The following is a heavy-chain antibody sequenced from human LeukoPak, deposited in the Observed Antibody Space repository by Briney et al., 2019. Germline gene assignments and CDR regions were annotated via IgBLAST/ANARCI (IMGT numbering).Heavy chain of an antibody. D-gene: IGHD3-22*01. CDR3: ARARDYYDSSGYDY. CDR2: INPNSGGT. V-gene: IGHV1-2*06. J-gene: IGHJ4*02. Sequence: GASVKVSCKASGYTFSDYYMHWVRQAPGQGLEWMGRINPNSGGTNYAQKFQGRVTMTRDTSIRTAYIELSGLRSDDTAVYYCARARDYYDSSGYDYWGQGTLVTVSS. CDR1: GYTFSDYY.